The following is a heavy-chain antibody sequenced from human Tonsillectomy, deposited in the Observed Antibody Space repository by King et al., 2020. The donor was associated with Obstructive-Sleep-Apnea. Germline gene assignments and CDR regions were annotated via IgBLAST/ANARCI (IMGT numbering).Heavy chain of an antibody. D-gene: IGHD4-17*01. CDR3: ARLTVTTGSYFDY. CDR2: IYAGDSET. CDR1: GYGFTNYW. Sequence: VQLVESGAEVKKPGESLNISCKGLGYGFTNYWIGWVRQRPGKGLEWMGLIYAGDSETRVSPSFQGQVTIAVDKSIRTAFLQWSRLRASDTAMYYCARLTVTTGSYFDYWGQGTLVTVSS. J-gene: IGHJ4*02. V-gene: IGHV5-51*01.